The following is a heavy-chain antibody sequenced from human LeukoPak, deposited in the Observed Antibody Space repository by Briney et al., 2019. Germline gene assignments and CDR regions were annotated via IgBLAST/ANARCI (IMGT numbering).Heavy chain of an antibody. D-gene: IGHD3-22*01. V-gene: IGHV3-66*01. CDR2: IYSGGST. Sequence: GGSLRLSCAASGFTVSSNYMSWVRQAPGKGLEWVSVIYSGGSTYYADSVKGRFTISRDNSKNTLYLQMNSLRAEDTAVYYCAREGYYDSSDYYFKWGQGTLVTVSS. CDR3: AREGYYDSSDYYFK. J-gene: IGHJ4*02. CDR1: GFTVSSNY.